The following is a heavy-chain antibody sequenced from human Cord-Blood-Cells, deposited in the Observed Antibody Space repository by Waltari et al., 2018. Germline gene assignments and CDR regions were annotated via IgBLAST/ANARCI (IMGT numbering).Heavy chain of an antibody. CDR2: IYHSGST. CDR3: ARVKQLVAIRNWYFDL. CDR1: GYSISSGYY. J-gene: IGHJ2*01. D-gene: IGHD6-6*01. V-gene: IGHV4-38-2*01. Sequence: QVQLQESGPGLVKPSETLSLTCAVSGYSISSGYYWGRIRQPPGKGLEWIGSIYHSGSTYYNPSLKSRVTISVDTARNQFSLKLRSVTAADTAVYYCARVKQLVAIRNWYFDLWGRGTLVTVSS.